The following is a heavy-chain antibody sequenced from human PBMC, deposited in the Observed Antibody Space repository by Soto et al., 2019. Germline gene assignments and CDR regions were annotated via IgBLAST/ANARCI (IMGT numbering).Heavy chain of an antibody. CDR3: AREPRFGEDSSGYCGFDD. J-gene: IGHJ4*02. CDR2: IYYSGST. V-gene: IGHV4-61*01. D-gene: IGHD3-22*01. Sequence: SLTYTAPDGKIRNRSYSGSWKKQPPGRGLEWIGYIYYSGSTNYNPSLKSRVTISVDTSKNQFSLKLSSVTAADTAVYYCAREPRFGEDSSGYCGFDDWGQGTLVTV. CDR1: DGKIRNRSYS.